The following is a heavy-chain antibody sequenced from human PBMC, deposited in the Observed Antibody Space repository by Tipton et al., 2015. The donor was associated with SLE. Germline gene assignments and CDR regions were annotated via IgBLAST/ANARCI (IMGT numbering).Heavy chain of an antibody. J-gene: IGHJ4*02. D-gene: IGHD3-16*01. V-gene: IGHV4-34*01. CDR3: ARGGVTYYDYIWGSRFDY. Sequence: TLSLTCAVYGGSISSSSSYYWAWIRQPPGKGVEWIGEINHRGSTNYNPSLKSRVTISVDTSKNQFSLKLSSVTAADTAVYYCARGGVTYYDYIWGSRFDYWGQGTLVTVSS. CDR2: INHRGST. CDR1: GGSISSSSSYY.